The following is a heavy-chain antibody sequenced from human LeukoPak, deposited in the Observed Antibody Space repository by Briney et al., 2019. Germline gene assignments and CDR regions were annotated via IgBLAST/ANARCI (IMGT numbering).Heavy chain of an antibody. V-gene: IGHV4-61*01. CDR3: ATDRDTVNYYYFGMDV. D-gene: IGHD4-17*01. J-gene: IGHJ6*02. Sequence: PSETLSLTCTVSGGSVSSGNYYWSWIRQPPGKGLEWVGYIYYSGRTNYNPSLKSRVTISIDPSKNQFSLKPSSVSAADTAVYYCATDRDTVNYYYFGMDVWGQGTTVTVSS. CDR1: GGSVSSGNYY. CDR2: IYYSGRT.